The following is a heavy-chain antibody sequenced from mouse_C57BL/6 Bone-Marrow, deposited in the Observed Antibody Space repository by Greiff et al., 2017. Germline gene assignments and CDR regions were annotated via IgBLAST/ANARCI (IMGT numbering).Heavy chain of an antibody. CDR3: ALDLLWPGGFAY. J-gene: IGHJ3*01. Sequence: DVKLVESGAELVKPGASVKLSCTASGFNIKDYYMHWVKQRTEQGLEWIGRIEPEDGETKYAPTFQGKATIPADTSSNTAYLQLSSLTSEETAVYYCALDLLWPGGFAYWGQGTLVTVSA. CDR2: IEPEDGET. CDR1: GFNIKDYY. V-gene: IGHV14-2*01. D-gene: IGHD2-1*01.